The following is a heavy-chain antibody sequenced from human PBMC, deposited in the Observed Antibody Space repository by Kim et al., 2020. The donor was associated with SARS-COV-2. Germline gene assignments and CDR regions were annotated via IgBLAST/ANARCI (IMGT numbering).Heavy chain of an antibody. Sequence: SETLSLTCAVYGGSFSGYYWSWIRQPPGKGLELIGEINHSGSTNYNPSLKSRVTISVDTSKNQFSLKLSSVTAADTAVYYCARGWGIVVVTAISPWGQGTLVTVSS. CDR2: INHSGST. CDR3: ARGWGIVVVTAISP. D-gene: IGHD2-21*02. V-gene: IGHV4-34*01. J-gene: IGHJ5*02. CDR1: GGSFSGYY.